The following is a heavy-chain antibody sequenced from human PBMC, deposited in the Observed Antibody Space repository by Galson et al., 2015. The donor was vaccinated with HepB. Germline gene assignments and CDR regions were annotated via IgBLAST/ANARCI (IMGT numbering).Heavy chain of an antibody. V-gene: IGHV4-34*01. Sequence: SETLSLTCAVYGGSFSGYYWSWIRQPPGKGLEWIGEINHSGSTNYNPSLKSRVTISVDTSKNQFSLKLSSVTAADTAVYYCARGRSSRWLLPWGQGTLVTVSS. CDR1: GGSFSGYY. D-gene: IGHD3-22*01. CDR2: INHSGST. J-gene: IGHJ5*02. CDR3: ARGRSSRWLLP.